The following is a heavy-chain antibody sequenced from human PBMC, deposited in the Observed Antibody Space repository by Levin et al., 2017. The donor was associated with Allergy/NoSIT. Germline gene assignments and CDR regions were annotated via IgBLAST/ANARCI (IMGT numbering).Heavy chain of an antibody. CDR1: GGSISSYY. Sequence: SETLSLTCTVSGGSISSYYWSWIRQPPGKGLEWIGYIYYSGSTNYNPSLKSRVTISVDTSKNQFSLKLSSVTAADTAVYYCARAPRDRSREQWLPTAKYFDYWGQGTLVTVSS. CDR3: ARAPRDRSREQWLPTAKYFDY. J-gene: IGHJ4*02. V-gene: IGHV4-59*01. CDR2: IYYSGST. D-gene: IGHD6-19*01.